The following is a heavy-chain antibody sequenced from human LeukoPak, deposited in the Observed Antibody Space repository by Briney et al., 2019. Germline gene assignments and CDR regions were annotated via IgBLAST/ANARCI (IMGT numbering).Heavy chain of an antibody. CDR3: ARDSSGWYHTTILDY. V-gene: IGHV3-33*01. D-gene: IGHD6-19*01. J-gene: IGHJ4*01. CDR2: IWYDGSNK. Sequence: PGGSLRLSCAASGFTFSSYGMHWVRQAPGKGLEWVAVIWYDGSNKYYADSVKGQFTISRDNSKNTLYLQMNSLRAEDTAVYYCARDSSGWYHTTILDYWGQGTLVTVSS. CDR1: GFTFSSYG.